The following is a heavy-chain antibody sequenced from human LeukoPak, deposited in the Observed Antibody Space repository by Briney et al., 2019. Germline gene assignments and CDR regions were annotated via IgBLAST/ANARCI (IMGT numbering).Heavy chain of an antibody. Sequence: GGSLRLSCAASGFTSSSYAMHWVRQAPGKGLEWVAVISYDGSNKYYADSVKGRFTISRDNSKNTLYLQMNSLRAEDTAVYYCAKDRPLTYCGGDCYPEGLFDYWGQGTLVTVSS. CDR3: AKDRPLTYCGGDCYPEGLFDY. J-gene: IGHJ4*02. CDR1: GFTSSSYA. CDR2: ISYDGSNK. D-gene: IGHD2-21*02. V-gene: IGHV3-30-3*01.